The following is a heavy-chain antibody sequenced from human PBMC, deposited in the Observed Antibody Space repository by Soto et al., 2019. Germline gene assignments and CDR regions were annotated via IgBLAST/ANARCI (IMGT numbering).Heavy chain of an antibody. CDR3: ATDLSTEVDFDY. Sequence: EVQLVESGGGLVKPGGSLRLSCAASGFTFSSYSMNWIRQAPGKGLEWVSSISSSSSYIYYADSVKGRFTISRDNAKNSLYLQMNSLRAEDTAVYYCATDLSTEVDFDYWGQGTLVTVSS. V-gene: IGHV3-21*01. D-gene: IGHD2-2*01. CDR1: GFTFSSYS. CDR2: ISSSSSYI. J-gene: IGHJ4*02.